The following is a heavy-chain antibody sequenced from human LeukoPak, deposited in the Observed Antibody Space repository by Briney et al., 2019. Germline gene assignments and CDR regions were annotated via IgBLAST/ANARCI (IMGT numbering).Heavy chain of an antibody. J-gene: IGHJ4*02. D-gene: IGHD3-3*01. CDR1: GYSISSGYY. Sequence: SETKSLTCTVSGYSISSGYYWGWIRQPPGKGLAWIGSGHHSGSTYYNASLKSRVTISLDASKNQVSLKLRSVTVADTAVYYCASRRSGYYPDYWGQGTLVTVSS. CDR2: GHHSGST. V-gene: IGHV4-38-2*02. CDR3: ASRRSGYYPDY.